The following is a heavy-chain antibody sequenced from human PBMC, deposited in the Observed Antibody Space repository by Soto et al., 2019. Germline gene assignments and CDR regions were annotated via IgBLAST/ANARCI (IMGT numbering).Heavy chain of an antibody. D-gene: IGHD2-21*02. CDR2: ISYDGSNK. V-gene: IGHV3-30*18. Sequence: QVQLVESGGGVVQPGRSLRLSCAASGFTFSSYGMHWVRQAPGKGLEWVAVISYDGSNKYYADSVKGRFTISRDNSKNTLYLQMNSLRAEDTAVYYCAKDRAYCGGGCYSYYYYGMDVWGQGTTVTVAS. CDR1: GFTFSSYG. J-gene: IGHJ6*02. CDR3: AKDRAYCGGGCYSYYYYGMDV.